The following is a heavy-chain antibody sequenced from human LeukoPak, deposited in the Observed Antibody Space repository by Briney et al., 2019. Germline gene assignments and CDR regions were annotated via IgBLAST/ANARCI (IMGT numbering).Heavy chain of an antibody. V-gene: IGHV3-11*01. Sequence: GGSLRLSCAASGFTFSDYYMNWIRQAPGKGLEWVSYISSSGSTIYYADSVKGRFTISRDNAKNSLYLQMNSLRAEDTAVYYCARDSPGDYYYYYGMDVWGQGTTVTVSS. D-gene: IGHD1-26*01. CDR3: ARDSPGDYYYYYGMDV. J-gene: IGHJ6*02. CDR1: GFTFSDYY. CDR2: ISSSGSTI.